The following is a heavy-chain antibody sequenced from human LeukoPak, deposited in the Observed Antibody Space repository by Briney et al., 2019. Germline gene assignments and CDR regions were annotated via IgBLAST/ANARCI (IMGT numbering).Heavy chain of an antibody. D-gene: IGHD3-16*02. V-gene: IGHV3-21*01. CDR1: GFTFSSYS. CDR2: ISSSSRYI. Sequence: GGSLRLSCAASGFTFSSYSMNWVRQAPGKGLEWVSSISSSSRYIYYADSVKGRFTISRDNAKNSLYLQMNSLRAEDTAVYYCARVGGSYPKYYFDYWGQGTLVTVSS. J-gene: IGHJ4*02. CDR3: ARVGGSYPKYYFDY.